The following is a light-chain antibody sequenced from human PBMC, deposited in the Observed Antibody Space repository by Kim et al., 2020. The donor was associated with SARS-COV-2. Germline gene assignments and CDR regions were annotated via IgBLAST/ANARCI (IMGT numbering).Light chain of an antibody. V-gene: IGLV4-60*03. CDR2: LEGSGSY. CDR3: ETWDSYIQV. CDR1: SGHTSYV. Sequence: PVKPTCTLRSGHTSYVIALHQQQPGKAPRYLMNLEGSGSYNKGYRVPDRFSGSCSGADRYLSISNLQSEDDADYYCETWDSYIQVFGGGTQLTVL. J-gene: IGLJ3*02.